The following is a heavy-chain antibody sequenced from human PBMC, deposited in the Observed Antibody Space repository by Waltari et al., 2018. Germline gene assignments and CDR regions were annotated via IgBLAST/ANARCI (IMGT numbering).Heavy chain of an antibody. CDR3: ARDPHYSNFDY. CDR1: GFTFSTYW. J-gene: IGHJ4*02. V-gene: IGHV3-7*01. Sequence: EVHLVESGGGLVQPGGSLRLSCAASGFTFSTYWMTWVRQAPGKGLECLDNIKGDGSHKNYVDSVKGRFTISRDTANNSLYLQMNSLRAEDTAVYYCARDPHYSNFDYWGQGTLVTVSS. CDR2: IKGDGSHK. D-gene: IGHD4-4*01.